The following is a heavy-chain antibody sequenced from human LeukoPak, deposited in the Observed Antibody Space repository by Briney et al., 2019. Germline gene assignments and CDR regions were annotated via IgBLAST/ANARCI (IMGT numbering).Heavy chain of an antibody. CDR3: AREYYYDSRPIDY. CDR2: IYYSGST. J-gene: IGHJ4*02. D-gene: IGHD3-22*01. Sequence: PSETLSLTCTVSGGSISSSSYYWGWIRQPPGKGLEWIGSIYYSGSTYYNPSLKSRVTISVDTSKNQFSLKLSSVTAADTAVYYCAREYYYDSRPIDYWGQGTLVTVSS. CDR1: GGSISSSSYY. V-gene: IGHV4-39*07.